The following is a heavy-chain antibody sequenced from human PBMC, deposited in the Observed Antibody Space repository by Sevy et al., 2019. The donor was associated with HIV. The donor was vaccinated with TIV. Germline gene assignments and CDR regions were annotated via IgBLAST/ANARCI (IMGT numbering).Heavy chain of an antibody. CDR1: GFTFSKYS. Sequence: GGSLRLSCAASGFTFSKYSMSWVRQPPGKGLEWVSTLSFGCGEINYTDSVKGRFTISRDNSKSSVYLQMNNLRPEDTAVYYCAREGCAKPHDYWGQGTLVTVSS. CDR3: AREGCAKPHDY. CDR2: LSFGCGEI. V-gene: IGHV3-23*01. D-gene: IGHD2-2*02. J-gene: IGHJ4*02.